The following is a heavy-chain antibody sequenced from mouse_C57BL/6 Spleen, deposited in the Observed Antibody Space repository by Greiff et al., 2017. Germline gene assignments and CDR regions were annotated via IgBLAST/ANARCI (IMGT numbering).Heavy chain of an antibody. Sequence: QVQLQQSGPELVKPGASVKISCKASGYAFSSSWMNWVKQRPGKGLEWIGRIYPGDGDTNYNGTFKGKATLTADKSPSTAYMQLSSLTSEDSAVYFCARRGWLPLFDYWGQGTTLTVSS. CDR2: IYPGDGDT. CDR1: GYAFSSSW. V-gene: IGHV1-82*01. J-gene: IGHJ2*01. CDR3: ARRGWLPLFDY. D-gene: IGHD2-3*01.